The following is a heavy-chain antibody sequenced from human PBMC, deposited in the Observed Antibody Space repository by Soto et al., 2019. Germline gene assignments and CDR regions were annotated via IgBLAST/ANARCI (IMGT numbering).Heavy chain of an antibody. CDR2: IYYSGST. D-gene: IGHD6-13*01. CDR3: ARQVTIAAAGNFDY. J-gene: IGHJ4*02. V-gene: IGHV4-59*08. CDR1: GGSISSYY. Sequence: PSETLSLTCTVSGGSISSYYWSWIRQPPGKGLEWIGYIYYSGSTNYNPSLKSRVTISVDTSKNQFSLKLSSVTAADTAVYYCARQVTIAAAGNFDYWGQGTLVTVSS.